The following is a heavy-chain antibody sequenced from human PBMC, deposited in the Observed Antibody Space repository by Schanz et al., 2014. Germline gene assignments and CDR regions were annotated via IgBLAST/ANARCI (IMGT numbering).Heavy chain of an antibody. D-gene: IGHD3-16*01. Sequence: QVQLVESGGGLVKPGGSLRLSCAASGFTFRGHAMHWVRQAPGQGLEKVAVTSTDGTKTYYAASVRGRFTISRDNSKNPVHLTINSLRYEDTDVYYCTRDRGALINHNDALDLWGQGTMVSVSS. CDR3: TRDRGALINHNDALDL. J-gene: IGHJ3*01. CDR2: TSTDGTKT. CDR1: GFTFRGHA. V-gene: IGHV3-30*04.